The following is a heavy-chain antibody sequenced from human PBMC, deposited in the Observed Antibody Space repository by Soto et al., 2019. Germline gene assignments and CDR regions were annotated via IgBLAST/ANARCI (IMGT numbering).Heavy chain of an antibody. V-gene: IGHV1-18*01. CDR2: ISAYSGDT. J-gene: IGHJ4*02. CDR1: GYPFTGYS. CDR3: ARPSGSYGDYAWSLKY. Sequence: QIQLVQSGAEVKKPGASVKVSCKASGYPFTGYSVGWVRQAPGQGPEWMGWISAYSGDTYYAQRFQDRLTMTTDASTSIAYMDLRSLRSDDTAVYYCARPSGSYGDYAWSLKYWGQGTLVTVSS. D-gene: IGHD4-17*01.